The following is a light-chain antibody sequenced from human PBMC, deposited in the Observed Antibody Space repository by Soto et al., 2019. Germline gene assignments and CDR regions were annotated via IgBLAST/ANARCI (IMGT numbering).Light chain of an antibody. CDR3: QQRSNWPGT. J-gene: IGKJ1*01. CDR1: QSVSSY. CDR2: DAS. V-gene: IGKV3-11*01. Sequence: EIVLTQSPTTLSLSPGERATLSCRASQSVSSYLAWYQQKPGQAPRLLIYDASNRATGIPARFSGSGSGTDFTLTISSLEPEDFAVYYCQQRSNWPGTSGQGTKVDIK.